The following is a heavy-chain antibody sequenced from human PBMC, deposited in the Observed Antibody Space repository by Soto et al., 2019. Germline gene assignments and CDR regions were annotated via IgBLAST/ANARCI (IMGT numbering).Heavy chain of an antibody. CDR1: GFTFSSYG. D-gene: IGHD6-19*01. V-gene: IGHV3-30*18. CDR2: ISYDGSNK. J-gene: IGHJ4*02. Sequence: QVQLVESGGGVVQPGRSLRLSCAASGFTFSSYGMHWVRQAPGKGLEWVAVISYDGSNKYYADSVKGRFTISRDNFKNTLYLQMNSLRAEDTAVYYCAKARQGWYFDYWGQGTLVTVSS. CDR3: AKARQGWYFDY.